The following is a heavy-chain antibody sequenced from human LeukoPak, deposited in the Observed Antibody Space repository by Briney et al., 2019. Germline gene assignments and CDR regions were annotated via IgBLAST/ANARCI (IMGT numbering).Heavy chain of an antibody. D-gene: IGHD6-19*01. CDR2: IHDDGRT. V-gene: IGHV4-39*07. Sequence: PSETLSLTCTVSGGSISDSRTWGWVRQPPGQGLEWIANIHDDGRTASNPSLKSRVTISLDTSKNQFSLKVGYVTAADTAFYFCARVLAAAGLDFWGRGTLVTVSS. CDR3: ARVLAAAGLDF. CDR1: GGSISDSRT. J-gene: IGHJ4*02.